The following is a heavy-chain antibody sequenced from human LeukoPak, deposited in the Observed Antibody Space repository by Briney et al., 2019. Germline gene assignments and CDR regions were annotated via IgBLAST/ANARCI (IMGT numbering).Heavy chain of an antibody. Sequence: ASVKVSCKASGYTFTSYYMHWVRQAPGQGLEWMGIINPSGGSTSYAQKFQGRVTMTRDASTSTVYMELSSLRSEDTAVYYCAREVPLRGVIAYYYFDYWGQGTLVTVSS. D-gene: IGHD3-10*01. CDR2: INPSGGST. V-gene: IGHV1-46*01. CDR1: GYTFTSYY. J-gene: IGHJ4*02. CDR3: AREVPLRGVIAYYYFDY.